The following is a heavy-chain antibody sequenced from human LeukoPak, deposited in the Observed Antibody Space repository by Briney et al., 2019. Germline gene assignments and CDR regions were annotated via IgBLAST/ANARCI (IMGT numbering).Heavy chain of an antibody. CDR1: GFTFSNYG. J-gene: IGHJ4*02. CDR2: IQYDGGNT. V-gene: IGHV3-30*02. D-gene: IGHD3-22*01. Sequence: GGSLRLSCAASGFTFSNYGMHWVRQAPGKGLEWVAFIQYDGGNTHYADSVKGRFTISRDNAKNSLYLQMNSLRAEDTAVYYCARDLLDYYDSSGYYYAAAFDYWGQGTLVTVSS. CDR3: ARDLLDYYDSSGYYYAAAFDY.